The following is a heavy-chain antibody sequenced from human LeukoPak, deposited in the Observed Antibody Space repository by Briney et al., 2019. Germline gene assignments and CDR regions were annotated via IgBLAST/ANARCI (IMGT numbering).Heavy chain of an antibody. J-gene: IGHJ1*01. CDR2: IIPIFGTA. Sequence: GASVKVSCKASGGTFSSYAISWVRQAPGQGLEWMGRIIPIFGTANYAQKFQGRVTITTDESTITAYMELSSLRSEDTAVYYCARSGGYYVSSGYPAEYFQHWGQGTLVSVSS. V-gene: IGHV1-69*05. D-gene: IGHD3-22*01. CDR1: GGTFSSYA. CDR3: ARSGGYYVSSGYPAEYFQH.